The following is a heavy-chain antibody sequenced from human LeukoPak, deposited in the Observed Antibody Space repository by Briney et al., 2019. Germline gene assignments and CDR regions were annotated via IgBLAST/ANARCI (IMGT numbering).Heavy chain of an antibody. V-gene: IGHV3-33*06. CDR1: GFTFDDYG. Sequence: GGSLRLSCAASGFTFDDYGMSWVRQAPGKGLEWVAVIWYDGSNKYYADSVKGRFTISRDNSKNTLYLQMNSLRAEDTAVYYCAKDLGFRVGATAGGDYWGQGTLVTVSS. J-gene: IGHJ4*02. CDR3: AKDLGFRVGATAGGDY. D-gene: IGHD1-26*01. CDR2: IWYDGSNK.